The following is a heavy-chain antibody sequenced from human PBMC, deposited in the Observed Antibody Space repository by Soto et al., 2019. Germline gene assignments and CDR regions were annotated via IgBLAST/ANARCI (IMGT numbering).Heavy chain of an antibody. V-gene: IGHV1-18*01. D-gene: IGHD3-3*01. Sequence: GASVKVSCKASGYTFTSYGISWVRQAPGQGLEWMGWISAYNGNTNYAQKLQGRVTMTTDTSTSTAYMELRSLRSDDTAVYYCARENNRGYYDFWSGQIFGMVVWGQGTTDTVSS. CDR3: ARENNRGYYDFWSGQIFGMVV. CDR1: GYTFTSYG. CDR2: ISAYNGNT. J-gene: IGHJ6*02.